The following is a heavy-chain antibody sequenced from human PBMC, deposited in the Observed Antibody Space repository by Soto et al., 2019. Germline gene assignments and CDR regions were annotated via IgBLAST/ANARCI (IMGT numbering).Heavy chain of an antibody. D-gene: IGHD4-4*01. CDR3: ARLYPDTVTTGWWDYYGMDV. V-gene: IGHV1-69*02. Sequence: SVKVSCKASGDTFSSYTVNWVRQAPGQGLEWMGRIIPILDIPNYTQKFQGRVTITADQSTSTAYMELSSLRSDDTAVYYCARLYPDTVTTGWWDYYGMDVWGQGTTVTVSS. J-gene: IGHJ6*02. CDR1: GDTFSSYT. CDR2: IIPILDIP.